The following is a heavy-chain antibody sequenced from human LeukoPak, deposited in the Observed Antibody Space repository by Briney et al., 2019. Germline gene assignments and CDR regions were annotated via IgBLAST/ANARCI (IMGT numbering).Heavy chain of an antibody. CDR3: ARDKWFGETDY. J-gene: IGHJ4*02. V-gene: IGHV3-23*01. CDR2: ISGSGGST. CDR1: GFTFSSYA. D-gene: IGHD3-10*01. Sequence: GGSLRLSCAASGFTFSSYAMSWVRQAPGKGLEWVSAISGSGGSTYYADSVKGRFTISRDNAKNSLFLQMNSLRAEDTAVYYCARDKWFGETDYWGQGTLVTVSS.